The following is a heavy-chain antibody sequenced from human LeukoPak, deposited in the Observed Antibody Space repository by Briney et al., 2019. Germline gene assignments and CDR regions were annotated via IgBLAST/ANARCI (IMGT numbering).Heavy chain of an antibody. CDR3: AKSYSPLLGWLPFRAFDI. D-gene: IGHD5-24*01. Sequence: GGSLRLSCAASGFTFSSYGMHWVRQAPGKGLEWVAVISYDGSNKYYADSVKGRFTISRDNSKNTLYLQMNSLRAEDTAVYYCAKSYSPLLGWLPFRAFDIWGQGTMVTVSS. CDR1: GFTFSSYG. J-gene: IGHJ3*02. V-gene: IGHV3-30*18. CDR2: ISYDGSNK.